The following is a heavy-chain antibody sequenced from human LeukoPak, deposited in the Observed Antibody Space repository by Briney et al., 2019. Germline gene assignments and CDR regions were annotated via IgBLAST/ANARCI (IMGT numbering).Heavy chain of an antibody. D-gene: IGHD1-1*01. CDR2: IYYSGST. Sequence: PSETLSLTCTVSGGSISIYYWSWIRQPPGKGLEWIGYIYYSGSTNYNPSLKSRVTISVDTSKNQFSLKLSSVTAADTAVYYCARLVNDVTYWFDPWGQGTLVTVSS. CDR1: GGSISIYY. V-gene: IGHV4-59*01. J-gene: IGHJ5*02. CDR3: ARLVNDVTYWFDP.